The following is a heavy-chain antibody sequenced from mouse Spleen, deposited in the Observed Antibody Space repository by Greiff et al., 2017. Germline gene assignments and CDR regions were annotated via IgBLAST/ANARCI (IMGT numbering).Heavy chain of an antibody. D-gene: IGHD4-1*01. Sequence: EVQLQQSGPGLVKPSQSLSLTCSVTGYSITSGYYWNWIRQFPGNKLEWMGYISYDGSNKYNPSLKNRISITRETSKNQFFLKLNSVTTEDTATYYCASFDWDYFDYWGQGTTLTVSS. CDR3: ASFDWDYFDY. CDR2: ISYDGSN. CDR1: GYSITSGYY. V-gene: IGHV3-6*01. J-gene: IGHJ2*01.